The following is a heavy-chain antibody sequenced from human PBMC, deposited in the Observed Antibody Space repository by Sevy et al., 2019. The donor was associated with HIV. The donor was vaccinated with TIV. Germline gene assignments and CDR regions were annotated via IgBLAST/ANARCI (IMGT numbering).Heavy chain of an antibody. CDR1: GFTFSNAW. Sequence: GGSLRLSCAASGFTFSNAWMSWVRQAPGKGLEWVGRIKSKTDGGTTDYAAPVKGRFTISRDDSKNTLYLQMNSLKTEDTAVYYCTTDRGYCSSTSCSMEYFQHWGQRTLVTVSS. CDR3: TTDRGYCSSTSCSMEYFQH. V-gene: IGHV3-15*01. J-gene: IGHJ1*01. CDR2: IKSKTDGGTT. D-gene: IGHD2-2*01.